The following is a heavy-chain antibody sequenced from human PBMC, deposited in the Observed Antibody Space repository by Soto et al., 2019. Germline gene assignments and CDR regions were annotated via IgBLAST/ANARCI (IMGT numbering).Heavy chain of an antibody. Sequence: GGSLRLSCAASGFTFSSYGMHWVRQAPGKGLEWVAVISYDGSNKYYADSVKGRFTIPRDNSKNTLYLQMNSLRAEDTAVYYCARDHGGFLEWLLPNYYYYYGMDVWGQGTTVTVSS. CDR2: ISYDGSNK. J-gene: IGHJ6*02. CDR3: ARDHGGFLEWLLPNYYYYYGMDV. V-gene: IGHV3-30*03. D-gene: IGHD3-3*01. CDR1: GFTFSSYG.